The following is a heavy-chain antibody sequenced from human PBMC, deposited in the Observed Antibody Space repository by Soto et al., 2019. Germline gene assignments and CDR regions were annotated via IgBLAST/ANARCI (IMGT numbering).Heavy chain of an antibody. D-gene: IGHD1-26*01. J-gene: IGHJ4*02. CDR1: GGSIRNGDYY. V-gene: IGHV4-30-4*01. CDR3: VTVNLVGAAYYFED. CDR2: VYYSGTT. Sequence: SETLSLTCTVSGGSIRNGDYYWGWIRQPPGKGLEWIGYVYYSGTTYSHPSLNSRVSISVDTSENQFSLRLTSVTAADTAVYYCVTVNLVGAAYYFEDWGPGPLVTVSS.